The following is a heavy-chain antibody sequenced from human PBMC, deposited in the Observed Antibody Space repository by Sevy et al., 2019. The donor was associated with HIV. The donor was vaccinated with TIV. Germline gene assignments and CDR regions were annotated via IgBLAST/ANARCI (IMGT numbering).Heavy chain of an antibody. CDR1: GFTFSSYS. CDR2: ISSSSSTI. V-gene: IGHV3-48*01. Sequence: GGSLRLSCAASGFTFSSYSMNWVRQAPGKGLEWVSYISSSSSTIYYADSVKGRFTISRDNAKNSLYLQMNSLRAEDTAVYYCARDHQEFYTIFGVVITPRPYYYYMDVWGKGTTVTVSS. D-gene: IGHD3-3*01. J-gene: IGHJ6*03. CDR3: ARDHQEFYTIFGVVITPRPYYYYMDV.